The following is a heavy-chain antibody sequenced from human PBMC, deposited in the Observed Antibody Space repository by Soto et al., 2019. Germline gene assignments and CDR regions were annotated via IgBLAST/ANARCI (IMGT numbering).Heavy chain of an antibody. D-gene: IGHD4-17*01. J-gene: IGHJ6*02. CDR2: ISTFKGDT. CDR1: GYTFIGYG. Sequence: QVQLVQSGAEVKRPGASVRLSCKASGYTFIGYGISWVRQAPGQGLEWMGWISTFKGDTNYAQTLQGRLTLTADKNTNTAYMELSSLKADDTAIYYCARDYGDYPAYYGMDIWGQGTTVAVSS. CDR3: ARDYGDYPAYYGMDI. V-gene: IGHV1-18*01.